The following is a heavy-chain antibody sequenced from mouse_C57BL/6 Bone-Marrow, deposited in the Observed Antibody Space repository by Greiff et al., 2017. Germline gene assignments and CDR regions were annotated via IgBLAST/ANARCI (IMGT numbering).Heavy chain of an antibody. D-gene: IGHD1-3*01. CDR3: ARLKGYFDY. V-gene: IGHV5-6*01. CDR2: ISSGGSYT. CDR1: GFTFSSYG. Sequence: EVKLMESGGDLVKPGGSLKLSCAASGFTFSSYGMSWVRQTPDKRLEWVATISSGGSYTYYLDSVKGRITISRDNAKNTLYLQMRSLKSEDTARYYCARLKGYFDYWGQGTTLTVSS. J-gene: IGHJ2*01.